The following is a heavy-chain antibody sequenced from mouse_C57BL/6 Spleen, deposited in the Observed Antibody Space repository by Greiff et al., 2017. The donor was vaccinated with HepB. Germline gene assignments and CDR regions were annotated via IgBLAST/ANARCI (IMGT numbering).Heavy chain of an antibody. CDR3: TRIEKV. D-gene: IGHD2-14*01. CDR1: GFSLTSYG. CDR2: IWAGGST. V-gene: IGHV2-9*02. Sequence: VKLMESGPGLVAPSQSLSITCTVSGFSLTSYGVHWVRQPPGKGLEWLGVIWAGGSTNYKSALMSRLSISKDNSKSQVSSKMNSLQTDDTAMYYWTRIEKVWGQGTTLTVSS. J-gene: IGHJ2*01.